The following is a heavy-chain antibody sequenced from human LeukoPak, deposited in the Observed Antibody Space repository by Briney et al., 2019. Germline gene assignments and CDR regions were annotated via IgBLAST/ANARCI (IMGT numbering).Heavy chain of an antibody. V-gene: IGHV3-30*18. CDR2: ISYDGSNK. CDR3: AKDLRGSSGWFDY. D-gene: IGHD6-19*01. J-gene: IGHJ4*02. Sequence: GGSLRLSCAASGFTFSSYGMHWVRQAQGKGLEWVAVISYDGSNKYYADSVKGRFSISRDNSKNTLYLQMNSLRAEDTAVYYCAKDLRGSSGWFDYWGQGTLVTVSS. CDR1: GFTFSSYG.